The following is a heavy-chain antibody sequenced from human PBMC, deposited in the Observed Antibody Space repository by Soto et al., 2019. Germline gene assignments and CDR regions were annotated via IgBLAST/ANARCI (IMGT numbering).Heavy chain of an antibody. CDR2: INPNSGGT. V-gene: IGHV1-2*02. Sequence: GASVTVSCKASGYTFSGFYMHWVRQAPGQGLEWMGWINPNSGGTKYAEKFQGRVTMTRDTSISTAYVELSRLTSDDTAVYYCASAAVTGTAGLDFWGQGTLVTVSS. J-gene: IGHJ4*02. CDR3: ASAAVTGTAGLDF. CDR1: GYTFSGFY. D-gene: IGHD6-19*01.